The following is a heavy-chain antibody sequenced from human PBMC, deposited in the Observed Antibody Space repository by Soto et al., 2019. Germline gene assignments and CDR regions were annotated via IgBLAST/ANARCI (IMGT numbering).Heavy chain of an antibody. Sequence: ASVKVSCKVSGYTLTELSMHWVRQAPGKGLEWMGGFDPEDGETIYAQKFQGRVTMTEDTSTDTAYMELSSLRSEDTAVYYCATVRGANDAFDIWGQGTMVTVSS. V-gene: IGHV1-24*01. J-gene: IGHJ3*02. CDR2: FDPEDGET. CDR3: ATVRGANDAFDI. CDR1: GYTLTELS. D-gene: IGHD3-16*01.